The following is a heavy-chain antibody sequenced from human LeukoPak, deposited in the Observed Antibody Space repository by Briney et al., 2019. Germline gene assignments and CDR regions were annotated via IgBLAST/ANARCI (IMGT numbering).Heavy chain of an antibody. CDR1: GFTVSSYG. V-gene: IGHV3-23*01. CDR3: AKARIAAAGTGAFDV. CDR2: FSATGGSA. D-gene: IGHD6-13*01. Sequence: GGSLRLSCAASGFTVSSYGMTWVRLAPGKGLEWVSAFSATGGSAQYAESVKGRFTISRDNSKNSLYLQMNSLRDEDTAVYYCAKARIAAAGTGAFDVWGQGTMVTVSS. J-gene: IGHJ3*01.